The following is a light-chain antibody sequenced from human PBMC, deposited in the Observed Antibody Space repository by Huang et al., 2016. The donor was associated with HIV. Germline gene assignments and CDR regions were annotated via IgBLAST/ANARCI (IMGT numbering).Light chain of an antibody. CDR3: QQYFTSPPLT. CDR2: AAS. J-gene: IGKJ4*01. CDR1: QGISNS. Sequence: DIQMTQSPSSLSASVGDRVTITCRASQGISNSLAWYQQKPGRAPKLLVYAASMLGSGVPSRFSGRGSGTDYTLTISRLQPEDFATYYWQQYFTSPPLTFGGGTKVEIK. V-gene: IGKV1-NL1*01.